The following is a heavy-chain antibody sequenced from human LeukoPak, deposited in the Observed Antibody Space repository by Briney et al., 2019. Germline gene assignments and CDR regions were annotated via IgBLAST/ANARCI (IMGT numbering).Heavy chain of an antibody. J-gene: IGHJ3*02. Sequence: SETLSLTCTVSGGSISSYYWSWIRQPPGKGLEWIGYIYYSGSTNYNPSLKSRVTISVDTSKNQFSLKLSSATAADTAVYYCARLRIGSYSAFDIWGQGTMVTVSS. CDR2: IYYSGST. V-gene: IGHV4-59*08. CDR1: GGSISSYY. D-gene: IGHD1-26*01. CDR3: ARLRIGSYSAFDI.